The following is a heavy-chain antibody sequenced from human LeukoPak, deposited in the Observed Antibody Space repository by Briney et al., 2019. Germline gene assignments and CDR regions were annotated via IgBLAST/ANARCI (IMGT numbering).Heavy chain of an antibody. V-gene: IGHV3-23*01. CDR3: GYPPRNFDY. D-gene: IGHD1-14*01. J-gene: IGHJ4*02. CDR1: GFTFSSYA. Sequence: GGSLRLSCAASGFTFSSYAMSWVRQAPGKGLEWVSAISGSGGSTYYADSVKGRFTISRDNSKNTLYLQMNSLGAEDTAVYYCGYPPRNFDYWGQGTLVTVSS. CDR2: ISGSGGST.